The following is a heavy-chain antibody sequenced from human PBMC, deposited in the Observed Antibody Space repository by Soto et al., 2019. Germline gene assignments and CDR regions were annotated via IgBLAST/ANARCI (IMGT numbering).Heavy chain of an antibody. Sequence: PGESLKISCKGSGYSFAGYWITWVRQKPGKGLEWMGRIDPSDSQTYYSPSFRGHVTISVTKSITTVFLQWSSLRASDTAMYYCASQIYDSDTGPNFQYYFDSWGQGTPVTASS. V-gene: IGHV5-10-1*01. J-gene: IGHJ4*02. CDR3: ASQIYDSDTGPNFQYYFDS. D-gene: IGHD3-22*01. CDR2: IDPSDSQT. CDR1: GYSFAGYW.